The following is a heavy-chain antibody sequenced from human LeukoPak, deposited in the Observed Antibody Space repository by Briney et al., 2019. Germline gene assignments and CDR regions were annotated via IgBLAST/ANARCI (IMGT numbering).Heavy chain of an antibody. CDR1: GGTFSSHA. D-gene: IGHD2-21*02. Sequence: ASVKVSCKASGGTFSSHAMNWVRQAPGQGLEWMGGIIPILDITNYAQKFQGRVTITADKSTGTAYMELSSLTTEDTAMYYCAILSDGAYCGGDCFYLDYWGQGTLVTVSS. J-gene: IGHJ4*02. CDR3: AILSDGAYCGGDCFYLDY. V-gene: IGHV1-69*10. CDR2: IIPILDIT.